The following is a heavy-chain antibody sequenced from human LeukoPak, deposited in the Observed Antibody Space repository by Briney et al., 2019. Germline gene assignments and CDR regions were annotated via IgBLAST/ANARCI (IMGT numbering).Heavy chain of an antibody. CDR1: GFTFSSYV. V-gene: IGHV3-23*01. J-gene: IGHJ6*04. Sequence: GVSLRLSCAASGFTFSSYVMSWVRQAPGKGLEWVSAISNSGDNTYYADSVKGRFTISRDNAKNSLYLQMNSLRAEDTAVYYCAELGITMIGGVWGKGTTVTISS. CDR3: AELGITMIGGV. CDR2: ISNSGDNT. D-gene: IGHD3-10*02.